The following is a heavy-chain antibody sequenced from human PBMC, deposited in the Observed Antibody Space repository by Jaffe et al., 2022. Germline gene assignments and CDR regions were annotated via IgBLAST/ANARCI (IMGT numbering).Heavy chain of an antibody. V-gene: IGHV3-23*01. Sequence: EVQLLESGGGLVQPGGSLRLSCAASGFTFSSYAMSWVRQAPGKGLEWVSAISGSGGSTYYADSVKGRFTISRDNSKNTLYLQMNSLRAEDTAVYYCAKTPWVRYFDWLLIFDYWGQGTLVTVSS. D-gene: IGHD3-9*01. J-gene: IGHJ4*02. CDR1: GFTFSSYA. CDR2: ISGSGGST. CDR3: AKTPWVRYFDWLLIFDY.